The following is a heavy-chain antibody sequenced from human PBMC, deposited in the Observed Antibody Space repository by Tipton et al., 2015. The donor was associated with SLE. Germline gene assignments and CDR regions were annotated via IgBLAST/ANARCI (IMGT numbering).Heavy chain of an antibody. CDR2: ISYDGSNK. Sequence: SLRLSCAASGFTFSSYAMSWVRQAPGKGLEWVAVISYDGSNKYYADSVKGRFTISRDNSKNTLYLQMNSLRAEDTAVYYCAKEGLSSRGGREYFQHWGQGTLVTVSS. V-gene: IGHV3-30*18. J-gene: IGHJ1*01. CDR1: GFTFSSYA. CDR3: AKEGLSSRGGREYFQH. D-gene: IGHD6-13*01.